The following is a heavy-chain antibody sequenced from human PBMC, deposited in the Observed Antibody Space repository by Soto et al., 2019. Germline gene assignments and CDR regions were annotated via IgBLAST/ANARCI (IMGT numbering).Heavy chain of an antibody. D-gene: IGHD1-26*01. CDR1: GFTFSSYG. J-gene: IGHJ4*02. Sequence: PGGSLRLSCAASGFTFSSYGMHWVRQAPGKGLEWVAVISSDGSNKYYADSVKGRFTISRDNSKNTLYLQMNSLRAEDTAVYYCAKVGYSGSYFDYWGQGTLVTVSS. CDR2: ISSDGSNK. V-gene: IGHV3-30*18. CDR3: AKVGYSGSYFDY.